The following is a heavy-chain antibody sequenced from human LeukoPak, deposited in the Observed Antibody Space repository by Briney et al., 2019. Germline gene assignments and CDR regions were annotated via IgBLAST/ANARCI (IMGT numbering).Heavy chain of an antibody. CDR3: ASAEWIQLWLRFDY. CDR1: GFTFSSYA. CDR2: ISYDGSNK. V-gene: IGHV3-30-3*01. D-gene: IGHD5-18*01. Sequence: PGRSLRLSCAASGFTFSSYAMHWIRQAPGKGLEWVAAISYDGSNKYYADSVKGRFTISRDNSKNTLYLQMNSLRAEDTAVYYCASAEWIQLWLRFDYWGQGTLVTVSS. J-gene: IGHJ4*02.